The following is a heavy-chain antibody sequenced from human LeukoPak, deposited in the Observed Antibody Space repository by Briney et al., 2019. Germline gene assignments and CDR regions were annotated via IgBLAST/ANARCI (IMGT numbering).Heavy chain of an antibody. CDR3: AGGTRFYYYGMDV. CDR2: INHSGST. Sequence: MTSETLSLTCAVYGGSFSGYYWSWIRQPPGKGLEWIGEINHSGSTNYNPSLKSRVTISVDTSKNQFSLKLSSVTAADTAVYYCAGGTRFYYYGMDVWGQGTTVTVSS. J-gene: IGHJ6*02. CDR1: GGSFSGYY. V-gene: IGHV4-34*01. D-gene: IGHD3-3*01.